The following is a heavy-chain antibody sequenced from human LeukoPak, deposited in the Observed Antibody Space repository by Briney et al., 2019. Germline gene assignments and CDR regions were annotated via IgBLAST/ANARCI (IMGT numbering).Heavy chain of an antibody. V-gene: IGHV1-69*01. J-gene: IGHJ3*02. Sequence: SVKVSCKASGGTFSSYAISWVRQAPGQGLEWMGGIIPIFGTANYAQKFQGRVTITADESTSTAYMELSSLRSEDTAVYYCARGPYDYVWGSYRYRGAFDIWGQGTMVTVSS. D-gene: IGHD3-16*02. CDR1: GGTFSSYA. CDR3: ARGPYDYVWGSYRYRGAFDI. CDR2: IIPIFGTA.